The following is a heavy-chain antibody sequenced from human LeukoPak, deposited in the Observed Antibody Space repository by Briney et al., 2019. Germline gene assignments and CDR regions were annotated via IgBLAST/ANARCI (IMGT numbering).Heavy chain of an antibody. V-gene: IGHV1-18*01. Sequence: ASVKVSCKSSDYTFPTYGISWVRQAPGQGLEWMGWISAYSGNTNYAQKLQGRVTMTTGTSTSTAYMELRSLRSDDTAVYYCARDRGLHGFDIWGQGTMVTVSS. CDR2: ISAYSGNT. D-gene: IGHD3-16*01. CDR1: DYTFPTYG. J-gene: IGHJ3*02. CDR3: ARDRGLHGFDI.